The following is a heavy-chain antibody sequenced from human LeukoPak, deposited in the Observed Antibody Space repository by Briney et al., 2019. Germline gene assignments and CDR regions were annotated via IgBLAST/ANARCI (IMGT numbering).Heavy chain of an antibody. Sequence: LAGGSLRLSCAASGFTFSSYWMSWVRQSPGKGLEWVANINQDGSENHYVDSVKGRFTISRDNAKNSVFVQMNGLRVEDTAVYYCVRAGGSSWSDFWGQGTLVTVSS. CDR2: INQDGSEN. V-gene: IGHV3-7*01. CDR3: VRAGGSSWSDF. D-gene: IGHD6-13*01. J-gene: IGHJ4*02. CDR1: GFTFSSYW.